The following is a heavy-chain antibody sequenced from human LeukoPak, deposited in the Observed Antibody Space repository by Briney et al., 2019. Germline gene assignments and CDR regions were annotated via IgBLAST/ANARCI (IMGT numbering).Heavy chain of an antibody. CDR2: ISSSGSTI. CDR3: ARDSSGHLLFDY. CDR1: GFTFSSYE. D-gene: IGHD6-19*01. V-gene: IGHV3-48*03. Sequence: PGGSLRLSCAASGFTFSSYEMNWVRQAPGKGLEWVSYISSSGSTIYYADSVKGRFTISRDNAKNSLYLQMNSLRAEDTAVYYCARDSSGHLLFDYWGQGTLVTVSS. J-gene: IGHJ4*02.